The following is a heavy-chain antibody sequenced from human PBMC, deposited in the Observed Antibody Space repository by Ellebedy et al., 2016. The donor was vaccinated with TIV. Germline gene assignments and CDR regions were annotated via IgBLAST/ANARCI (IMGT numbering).Heavy chain of an antibody. V-gene: IGHV1-8*02. J-gene: IGHJ4*02. CDR1: GYTFTSYY. CDR3: ARGGYSSKPDY. CDR2: MNPNSGNT. D-gene: IGHD6-13*01. Sequence: ASVKVSXXASGYTFTSYYMHWVRQAPGQGLEWMGWMNPNSGNTGYAQKFQGRVTMTRNTSISTAYMELSSLRSEDTAVYYCARGGYSSKPDYWGQGTLVTVSS.